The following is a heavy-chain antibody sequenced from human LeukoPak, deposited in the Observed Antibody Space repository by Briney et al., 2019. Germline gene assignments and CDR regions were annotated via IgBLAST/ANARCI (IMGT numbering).Heavy chain of an antibody. CDR1: GYTFTGYY. D-gene: IGHD3-22*01. J-gene: IGHJ4*02. CDR2: INPNSGGT. Sequence: ASVKVSCKASGYTFTGYYMHWVRQAPGQGLEWMGWINPNSGGTNYAQKFQGRVTMTRDTSISTAYMELSRLRSDDTAVYYCAREHYYDSSGLFFDYWGQGTLVTVSS. V-gene: IGHV1-2*02. CDR3: AREHYYDSSGLFFDY.